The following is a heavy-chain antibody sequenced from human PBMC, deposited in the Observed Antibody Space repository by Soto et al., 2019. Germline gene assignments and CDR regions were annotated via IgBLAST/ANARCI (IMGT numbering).Heavy chain of an antibody. CDR1: GYSISSGYY. D-gene: IGHD1-26*01. Sequence: SETLSLTCAVSGYSISSGYYWGWIRQPPGKGLEWIGSIYHSGSTYYNPSLKSRVTISVDTSKNQFSLKLSSVTAADTAVYYCARTIVGATRGFDYWGQGTLVT. CDR3: ARTIVGATRGFDY. J-gene: IGHJ4*02. V-gene: IGHV4-38-2*01. CDR2: IYHSGST.